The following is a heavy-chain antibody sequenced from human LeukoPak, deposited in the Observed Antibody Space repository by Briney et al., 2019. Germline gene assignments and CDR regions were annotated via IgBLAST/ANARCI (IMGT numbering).Heavy chain of an antibody. Sequence: QAGGSLRLSCAASGFTFSSYSMNWVRQAPGKGLEWVSYISSTGNTIYYADSVKGRFTISRDNAKNSLYLQMNSLRAEDTAVYYCVRDALYSGYEKIDYWGQGTLVTVSS. CDR1: GFTFSSYS. V-gene: IGHV3-48*04. D-gene: IGHD5-12*01. CDR2: ISSTGNTI. CDR3: VRDALYSGYEKIDY. J-gene: IGHJ4*02.